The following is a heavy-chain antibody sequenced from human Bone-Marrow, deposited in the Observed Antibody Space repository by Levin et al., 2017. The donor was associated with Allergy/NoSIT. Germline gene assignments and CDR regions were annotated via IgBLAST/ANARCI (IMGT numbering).Heavy chain of an antibody. J-gene: IGHJ3*02. CDR3: ARFGGTWDAFDI. CDR2: VYYSGRT. CDR1: GGSISSSSYY. Sequence: GSLRLSCTVSGGSISSSSYYWGWIRQPPGKGLEWIGSVYYSGRTYYNPSLKSRLTISVDTSKNQFSLKLSSVTAADTAVYYCARFGGTWDAFDIWGQGTMVTVSS. D-gene: IGHD3-10*01. V-gene: IGHV4-39*01.